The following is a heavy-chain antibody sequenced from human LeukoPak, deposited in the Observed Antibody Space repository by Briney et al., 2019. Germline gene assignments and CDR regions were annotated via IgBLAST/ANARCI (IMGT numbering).Heavy chain of an antibody. Sequence: GGSLRLSCAVSGFTVSSNSMSWVRQAPGKGLEWVSVIYSGDRTYYADSVKGRFTISRGNSKNTLYLQMNSLRAEDTAVYYCAIGGSRIVVVPTYYFDYWGQGTLVTVSS. CDR1: GFTVSSNS. J-gene: IGHJ4*02. CDR3: AIGGSRIVVVPTYYFDY. V-gene: IGHV3-53*01. CDR2: IYSGDRT. D-gene: IGHD3-22*01.